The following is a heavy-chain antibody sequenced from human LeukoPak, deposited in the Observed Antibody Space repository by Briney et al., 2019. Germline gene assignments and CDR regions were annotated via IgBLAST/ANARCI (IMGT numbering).Heavy chain of an antibody. Sequence: PSKTLSLTCTVSGGSISSYYWSWIRQPPGKGLEWIGYIYTSGSTNYNPSLKSRVTISVDTSKNQFSLKLSSVTAADTAVYYCARHSSSWYTAEDYYFDYWGQGTLVTVSS. D-gene: IGHD6-13*01. CDR3: ARHSSSWYTAEDYYFDY. J-gene: IGHJ4*02. V-gene: IGHV4-4*09. CDR2: IYTSGST. CDR1: GGSISSYY.